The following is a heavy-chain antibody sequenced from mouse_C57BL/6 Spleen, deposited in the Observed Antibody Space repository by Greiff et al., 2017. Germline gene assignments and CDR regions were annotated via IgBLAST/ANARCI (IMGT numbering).Heavy chain of an antibody. V-gene: IGHV6-6*01. CDR2: IRNKANNHAT. CDR1: GFTFSDAW. CDR3: TSPLYDGYYEGFAY. J-gene: IGHJ3*01. Sequence: EVKLVESGGGLVQPGGSMKLSCAASGFTFSDAWMDWVRQSPETGLEWVAEIRNKANNHATYYAESVKGMFTISRDDSKSSVYLQMNSLRAEDTGIYYCTSPLYDGYYEGFAYWGQGTLVTVSA. D-gene: IGHD2-3*01.